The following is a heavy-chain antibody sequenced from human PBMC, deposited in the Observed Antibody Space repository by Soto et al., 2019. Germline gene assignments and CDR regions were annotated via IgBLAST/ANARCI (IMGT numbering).Heavy chain of an antibody. Sequence: QVQLQESGPGLVKPSETLSLTCTVSGGSISSYYWSWIRQPPGKGLEWIGYIYYSGSTNYNPSLKRRVTIAVDTSKNQFSLKLSSVTAADTAVYYCARGLEVSGMDVWGQGTTVTVSS. D-gene: IGHD2-8*02. V-gene: IGHV4-59*01. J-gene: IGHJ6*02. CDR1: GGSISSYY. CDR2: IYYSGST. CDR3: ARGLEVSGMDV.